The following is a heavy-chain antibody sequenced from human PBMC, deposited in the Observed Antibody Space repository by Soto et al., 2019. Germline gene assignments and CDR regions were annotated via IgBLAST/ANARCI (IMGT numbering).Heavy chain of an antibody. CDR1: GGSISSGGYY. CDR2: IYYTGST. D-gene: IGHD6-19*01. J-gene: IGHJ6*02. Sequence: SETLSLTCTISGGSISSGGYYWSWIRQHPGKGLEWIGNIYYTGSTHYDPSLKSRITISLDTSKNQISLKLSSVTAADTAVYYCASSPVTGIYYAMDVWGQGTTVTVSS. V-gene: IGHV4-31*03. CDR3: ASSPVTGIYYAMDV.